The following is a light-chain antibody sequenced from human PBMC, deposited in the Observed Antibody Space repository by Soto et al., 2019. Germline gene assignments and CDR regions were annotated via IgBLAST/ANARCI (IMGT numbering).Light chain of an antibody. CDR2: LGS. CDR1: QSLLHSNGHNY. CDR3: VQARQTPPA. V-gene: IGKV2-28*01. Sequence: DILMTQSPLSLPVTPGEASAISCRSSQSLLHSNGHNYLGWYLQRQEQSPELLIYLGSNRAPGVSEGVSGRGSGTDFTLRISRVETGDVGVYYGVQARQTPPACGGGTKVE. J-gene: IGKJ4*01.